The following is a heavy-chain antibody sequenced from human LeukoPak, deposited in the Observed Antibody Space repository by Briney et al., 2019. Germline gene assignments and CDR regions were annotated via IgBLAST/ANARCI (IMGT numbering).Heavy chain of an antibody. CDR2: INTNTGNP. Sequence: GASVKVSCKASGYTFTSYAMNWVRQAPGQGLKWMGWINTNTGNPTYAQGFTGRFVFSLDTSLSTAYLQISSLKAEDTAVYYCASYYYDSSDSLAAFDIWGQGTMVTVSS. J-gene: IGHJ3*02. V-gene: IGHV7-4-1*02. CDR3: ASYYYDSSDSLAAFDI. CDR1: GYTFTSYA. D-gene: IGHD3-22*01.